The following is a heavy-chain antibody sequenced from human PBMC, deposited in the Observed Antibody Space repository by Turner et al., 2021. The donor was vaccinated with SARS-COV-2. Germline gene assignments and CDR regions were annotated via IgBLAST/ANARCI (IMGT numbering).Heavy chain of an antibody. D-gene: IGHD3-22*01. Sequence: VPLVESGGGVVQPGRFLRLPCAASGFTFSSYGMHWVRQAPGKGLEWVAVIWYDGSNKYYADSVKGRFTISRDISKNTLYLQMNSLRAEDTAVYYCARDHYYDSSGYTLDAFDIWGQGTMVTISS. V-gene: IGHV3-33*01. CDR1: GFTFSSYG. CDR2: IWYDGSNK. CDR3: ARDHYYDSSGYTLDAFDI. J-gene: IGHJ3*02.